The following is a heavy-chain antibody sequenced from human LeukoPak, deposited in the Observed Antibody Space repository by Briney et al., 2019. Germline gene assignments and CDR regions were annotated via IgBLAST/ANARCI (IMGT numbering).Heavy chain of an antibody. V-gene: IGHV4-38-2*02. CDR3: ARLRGRSSWYEYYYYYYMDV. CDR1: GYSINSAYY. D-gene: IGHD6-13*01. J-gene: IGHJ6*03. Sequence: PSETLSLTCTVSGYSINSAYYWGWIRQPPGKGLEWIGSMYHSGSTYYNPSLQSRVTISVDTSKNQFSLKLSSVTAADTAVYYCARLRGRSSWYEYYYYYYMDVWGKGTTVTVSS. CDR2: MYHSGST.